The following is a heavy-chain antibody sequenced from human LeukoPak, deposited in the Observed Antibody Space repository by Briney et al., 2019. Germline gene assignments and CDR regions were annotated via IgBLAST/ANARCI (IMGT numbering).Heavy chain of an antibody. V-gene: IGHV1-69*05. CDR2: IIPIFGTA. J-gene: IGHJ4*02. Sequence: ASVKVSCKASGGTFSSYAISWVRQAPGQGLEWMGRIIPIFGTANYAQKFQGRDTITTDESTSTAYMELSSLRSEDTAVYYCARDRYCTNGVCYQYYWGQGTLVTVSS. CDR1: GGTFSSYA. D-gene: IGHD2-8*01. CDR3: ARDRYCTNGVCYQYY.